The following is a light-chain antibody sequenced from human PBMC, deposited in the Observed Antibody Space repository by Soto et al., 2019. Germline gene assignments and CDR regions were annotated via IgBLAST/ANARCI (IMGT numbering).Light chain of an antibody. Sequence: EIVLTQSPDTLSLSPGERATLSCRASQSVSNSYLAWYQQKSGQAPRLLIYGASSRATGIPDRFSGSGSVTDFSLTISRLEPEDFAVYYCHQYGSSPLTFGGGTKVDIK. V-gene: IGKV3-20*01. CDR1: QSVSNSY. J-gene: IGKJ4*01. CDR2: GAS. CDR3: HQYGSSPLT.